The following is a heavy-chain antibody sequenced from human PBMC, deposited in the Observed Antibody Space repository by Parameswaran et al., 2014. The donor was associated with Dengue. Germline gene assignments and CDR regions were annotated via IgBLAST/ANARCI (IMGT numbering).Heavy chain of an antibody. CDR3: ARESLTNYDILTGYYQYDQYYGMDV. J-gene: IGHJ6*02. Sequence: WVRQAPGQGLEWMGWINTNTGNPTYAQGFTGRFVFSLDTSVSTAYLQISSLKAEDTAVYYCARESLTNYDILTGYYQYDQYYGMDVWGQGTTVTVSS. V-gene: IGHV7-4-1*02. CDR2: INTNTGNP. D-gene: IGHD3-9*01.